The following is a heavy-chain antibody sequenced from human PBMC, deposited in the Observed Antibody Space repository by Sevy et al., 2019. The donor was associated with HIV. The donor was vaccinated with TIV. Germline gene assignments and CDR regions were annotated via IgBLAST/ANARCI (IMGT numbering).Heavy chain of an antibody. Sequence: SETLSLTCTVSGDSISNYYRSWIRQPPGKGLEWIGYIYYSRSTNYNPSLKSRVTISVDKSKNQFSLKLSSVTAADTAVYYCARALQNYYYGMDVWGQGTTVTVSS. V-gene: IGHV4-59*01. D-gene: IGHD3-16*02. CDR2: IYYSRST. J-gene: IGHJ6*02. CDR1: GDSISNYY. CDR3: ARALQNYYYGMDV.